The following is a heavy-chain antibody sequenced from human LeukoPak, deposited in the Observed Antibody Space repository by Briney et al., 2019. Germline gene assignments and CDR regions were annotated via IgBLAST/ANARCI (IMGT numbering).Heavy chain of an antibody. CDR1: GGSFNGYS. CDR2: IIHSGGT. J-gene: IGHJ5*02. CDR3: ARGPLAFRRVAGIFS. Sequence: SETLSLTCAVSGGSFNGYSYTWIRQPPGKGLEWIGEIIHSGGTSYNPSLKSRLTISVDTSRKQFSLKLTSVTAADTALYFCARGPLAFRRVAGIFSWGRGTQVAVSS. V-gene: IGHV4-34*01. D-gene: IGHD6-19*01.